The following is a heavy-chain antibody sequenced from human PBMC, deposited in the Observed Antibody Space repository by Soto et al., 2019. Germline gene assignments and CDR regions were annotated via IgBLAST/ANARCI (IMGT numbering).Heavy chain of an antibody. D-gene: IGHD6-6*01. J-gene: IGHJ6*02. CDR2: TYYRSKWYN. CDR3: ARDSSSSDYYYYYGMDV. CDR1: GDSVSSNSAA. V-gene: IGHV6-1*01. Sequence: SQTLSLTCATSGDSVSSNSAAWNWIRQSPSRGLEWLGRTYYRSKWYNDYAVSVKSRITINPDTSKNQFSLQLNSVTPEDTAVYYCARDSSSSDYYYYYGMDVWGQGTTVTVSS.